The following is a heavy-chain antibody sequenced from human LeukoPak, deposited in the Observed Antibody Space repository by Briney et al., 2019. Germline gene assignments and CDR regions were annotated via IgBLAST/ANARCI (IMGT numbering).Heavy chain of an antibody. V-gene: IGHV3-33*01. CDR2: IWYDGSNK. J-gene: IGHJ4*02. D-gene: IGHD1-26*01. CDR1: GFTFSNYG. Sequence: GGSLRLSCAASGFTFSNYGMHWVRQAPGKGLEWVALIWYDGSNKYYADSVRGRFTISRDNSKNTLYLQMKSLRVEDTAVYYCARAGVGAIYYFDYWGQGTLVTVSS. CDR3: ARAGVGAIYYFDY.